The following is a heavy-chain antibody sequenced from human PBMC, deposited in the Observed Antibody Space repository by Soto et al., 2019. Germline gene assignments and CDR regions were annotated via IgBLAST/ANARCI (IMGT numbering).Heavy chain of an antibody. Sequence: QVQLVESGGGVVQPGRSLRLSCAASGFTFSIYGMHWVRQAPGKGLEWVAVISYDGSNKYYADSVKGRFTISRDNSKHTLYLQMNSLRAEDTAVYYCAKRHLSVSNAFDIWGQGTMVTVSS. CDR3: AKRHLSVSNAFDI. CDR2: ISYDGSNK. CDR1: GFTFSIYG. D-gene: IGHD6-19*01. J-gene: IGHJ3*02. V-gene: IGHV3-30*18.